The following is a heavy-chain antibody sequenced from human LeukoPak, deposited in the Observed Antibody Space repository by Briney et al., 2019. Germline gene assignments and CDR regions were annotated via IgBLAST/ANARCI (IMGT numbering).Heavy chain of an antibody. CDR1: GFTFSSYG. CDR3: AKDPSTSEGGSGYDFALLFDY. CDR2: ISYDGSNK. D-gene: IGHD5-12*01. J-gene: IGHJ4*02. Sequence: PGRSLRLSCAASGFTFSSYGMHWVRQAPGKGLEWVAVISYDGSNKYYADSVKGRFTISRDNSKNTLYLQMNSLRAEDTAVYYCAKDPSTSEGGSGYDFALLFDYWGQGTLVTVSS. V-gene: IGHV3-30*18.